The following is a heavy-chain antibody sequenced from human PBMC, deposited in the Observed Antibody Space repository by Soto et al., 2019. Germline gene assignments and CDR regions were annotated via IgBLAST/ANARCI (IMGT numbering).Heavy chain of an antibody. D-gene: IGHD6-13*01. Sequence: GGSLRLSCAASGFTFSSYAMSWVRQAPGKGLEWVSAISGSGGSTYYADSVKGRFTISRDNSKNTLYLQMNSLRAEDTAVYYCAKGDIGASRSRGFDQCGHGTLITVAS. CDR3: AKGDIGASRSRGFDQ. J-gene: IGHJ4*01. CDR2: ISGSGGST. CDR1: GFTFSSYA. V-gene: IGHV3-23*01.